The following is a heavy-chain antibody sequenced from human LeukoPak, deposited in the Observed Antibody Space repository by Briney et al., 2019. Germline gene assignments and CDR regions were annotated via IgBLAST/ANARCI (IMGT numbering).Heavy chain of an antibody. J-gene: IGHJ6*02. D-gene: IGHD5-24*01. CDR2: IIPIFGTA. CDR3: ARDSCKQMTAYGMDV. Sequence: ASVKVSCKASRGTFSSHAISWVRQAPRQGLEWMGGIIPIFGTANYAQKFQGRVTITADESTSTAYMELSSLRSEDTAVYYCARDSCKQMTAYGMDVWGQGTTVTVSS. V-gene: IGHV1-69*13. CDR1: RGTFSSHA.